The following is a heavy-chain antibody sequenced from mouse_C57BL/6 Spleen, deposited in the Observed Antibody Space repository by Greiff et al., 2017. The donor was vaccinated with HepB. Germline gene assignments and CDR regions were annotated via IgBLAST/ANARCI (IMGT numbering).Heavy chain of an antibody. CDR3: ALRWDDYGSSYLDY. J-gene: IGHJ2*01. V-gene: IGHV1-82*01. CDR2: IYPGDGDT. D-gene: IGHD1-1*01. Sequence: VQLQQSGPELVKPGASVKISCKASGYAFSSSWMNWVKQRPGKGLEWIGRIYPGDGDTNYNGKFKGKATLTADKSSSTAYMQLSSLTSEDSAVYFCALRWDDYGSSYLDYWGQGTTLTVSS. CDR1: GYAFSSSW.